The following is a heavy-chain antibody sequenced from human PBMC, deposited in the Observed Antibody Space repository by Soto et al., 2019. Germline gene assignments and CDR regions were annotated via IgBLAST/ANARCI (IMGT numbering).Heavy chain of an antibody. J-gene: IGHJ3*02. CDR2: ISGSGGST. CDR1: GFTFSSYA. V-gene: IGHV3-23*01. D-gene: IGHD3-3*01. Sequence: GGSLRLSCAASGFTFSSYAMSWVRQAPGKGLEWVSAISGSGGSTYYADSVKGRFTISRDNSKNTLYLQMNSLRAEDTAVYYCAKALRPPSLLRFLEWLPDIWGQGTMVTVSS. CDR3: AKALRPPSLLRFLEWLPDI.